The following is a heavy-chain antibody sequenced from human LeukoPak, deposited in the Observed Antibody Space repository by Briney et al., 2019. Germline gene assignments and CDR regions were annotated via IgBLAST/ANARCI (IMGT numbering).Heavy chain of an antibody. CDR2: INPSSGGT. J-gene: IGHJ4*02. Sequence: ASVKVSCKASGYTFTGYYMHWVRQAPGQGLEWMGWINPSSGGTNYAQKFQGRVTMTRDTSISTAYMELSRLRSDDTAVYYCARWGLVGATNYFDYWGQGTLVTVSS. V-gene: IGHV1-2*02. D-gene: IGHD1-26*01. CDR1: GYTFTGYY. CDR3: ARWGLVGATNYFDY.